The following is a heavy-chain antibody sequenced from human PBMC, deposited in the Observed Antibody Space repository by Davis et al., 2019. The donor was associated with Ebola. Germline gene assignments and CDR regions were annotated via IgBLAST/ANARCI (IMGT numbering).Heavy chain of an antibody. CDR2: ISSSSSYI. CDR1: GFTFSSYS. V-gene: IGHV3-21*01. CDR3: ARAVNYYYYGMDV. D-gene: IGHD4-17*01. J-gene: IGHJ6*04. Sequence: PGGSLRLSCAASGFTFSSYSMNWVRQAPGKGLEWVSSISSSSSYIYYADSVKGRFTISRDNAKNSLYLQTNSLRAEDTAVYYCARAVNYYYYGMDVWGKGTTVTVSS.